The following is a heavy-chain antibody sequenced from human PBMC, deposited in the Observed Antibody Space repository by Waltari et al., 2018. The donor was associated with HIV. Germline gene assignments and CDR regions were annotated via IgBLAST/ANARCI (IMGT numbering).Heavy chain of an antibody. CDR2: IYYSGST. V-gene: IGHV4-39*07. Sequence: QLQLQESGPGLVKPSETLSLTCTVSGRSISSSSYYWGWLHQPPGKGLEWIGSIYYSGSTYYNPSLKSRVTISVDTSKNQFSLKLSSVTAADTAVYYCAIIRYGDEDYWGQGTLVTVSS. D-gene: IGHD4-17*01. CDR3: AIIRYGDEDY. CDR1: GRSISSSSYY. J-gene: IGHJ4*02.